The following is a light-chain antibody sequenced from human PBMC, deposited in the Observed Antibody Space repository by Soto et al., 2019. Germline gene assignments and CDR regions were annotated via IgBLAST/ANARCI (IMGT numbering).Light chain of an antibody. CDR1: QSVSSSY. CDR2: GAS. V-gene: IGKV3-20*01. CDR3: QQYGNSPLT. J-gene: IGKJ4*01. Sequence: EIALTQSPGTLSLSPGERATLSCRASQSVSSSYLAWYQLKPGQAPRLFIYGASSRATGIPDRFSGSGSGTDFTLTISRLEAEDFAVYYCQQYGNSPLTFGGGTKVEIK.